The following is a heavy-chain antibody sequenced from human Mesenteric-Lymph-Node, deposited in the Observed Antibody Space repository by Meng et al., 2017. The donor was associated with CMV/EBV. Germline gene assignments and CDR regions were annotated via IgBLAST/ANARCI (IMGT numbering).Heavy chain of an antibody. D-gene: IGHD6-13*01. V-gene: IGHV4-61*01. CDR3: ASGEQLDYFDY. J-gene: IGHJ4*02. Sequence: SETLSLTCTVSGGSVNIGSNYWSWIRQSPGKGLEWIGYIYYSGSANYNPSLKSRVTISIDTSKNQFSLKLSSVTAADTAVYYCASGEQLDYFDYWGQGTLVTVSS. CDR1: GGSVNIGSNY. CDR2: IYYSGSA.